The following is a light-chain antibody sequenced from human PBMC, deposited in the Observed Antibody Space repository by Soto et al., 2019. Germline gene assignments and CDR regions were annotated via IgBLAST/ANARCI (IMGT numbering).Light chain of an antibody. CDR2: DAS. CDR1: QDISNY. Sequence: DFQMTQSPSSLSASVGDRVTITCQASQDISNYLNWYQQKPGKAPKLLIYDASNLETGVPSRFSGSGSGTDFTLTISSLQPEDIATYYCQQYDNLPITFGQGTRLEIK. CDR3: QQYDNLPIT. J-gene: IGKJ5*01. V-gene: IGKV1-33*01.